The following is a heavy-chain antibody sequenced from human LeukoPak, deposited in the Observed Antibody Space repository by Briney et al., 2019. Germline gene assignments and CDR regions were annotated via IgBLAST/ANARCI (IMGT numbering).Heavy chain of an antibody. V-gene: IGHV1-18*01. CDR3: ARYMVRGDPFDY. J-gene: IGHJ4*02. D-gene: IGHD3-10*01. CDR1: GYTFTSYG. Sequence: ASVKVSCKASGYTFTSYGISWVRRAPGQGLEWMGWISAYNGNTNYAQKLQGRVTMTTDTSASTAYMELRSLRSDDTAVYYCARYMVRGDPFDYWGQGTLVTVSS. CDR2: ISAYNGNT.